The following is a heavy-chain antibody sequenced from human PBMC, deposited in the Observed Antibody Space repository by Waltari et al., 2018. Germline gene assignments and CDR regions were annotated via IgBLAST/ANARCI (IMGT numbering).Heavy chain of an antibody. D-gene: IGHD2-15*01. V-gene: IGHV4-59*01. CDR3: ARAPGGGSPFDY. CDR2: IYYSGST. CDR1: GGSISSYY. J-gene: IGHJ4*02. Sequence: QVQLQESGPGLVKPSETLSLTCTVSGGSISSYYWSWIRQPPGKGLEGIGYIYYSGSTNYNPSLKSRVTISVDTSKNQFSLKLSSVTAADTAVYYCARAPGGGSPFDYWGQGTLVTVSS.